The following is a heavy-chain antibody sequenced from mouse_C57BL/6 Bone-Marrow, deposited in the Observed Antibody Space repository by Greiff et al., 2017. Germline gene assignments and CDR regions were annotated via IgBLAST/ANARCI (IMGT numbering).Heavy chain of an antibody. CDR2: IYPGDGDT. CDR1: GYAFSSSW. D-gene: IGHD2-2*01. J-gene: IGHJ2*01. Sequence: VQGVESGPELVKPGASVKISCKASGYAFSSSWMNWVKQRPGKGLEWIGRIYPGDGDTNYNGKFKGKATLTADKSSSTAYMQLSSLTSEDSAVYFCAREVTTHFDYWGQGTTLTVSS. CDR3: AREVTTHFDY. V-gene: IGHV1-82*01.